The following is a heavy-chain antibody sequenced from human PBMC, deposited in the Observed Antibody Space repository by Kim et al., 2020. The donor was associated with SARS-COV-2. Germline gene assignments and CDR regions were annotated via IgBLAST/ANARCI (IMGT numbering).Heavy chain of an antibody. Sequence: FYVEYLRGRLSISRDNAQNSLYLHMTSLRAEDTGVYYCARTVAGRIDAFDIWGQGTMVTVSS. D-gene: IGHD6-19*01. J-gene: IGHJ3*02. V-gene: IGHV3-7*03. CDR3: ARTVAGRIDAFDI.